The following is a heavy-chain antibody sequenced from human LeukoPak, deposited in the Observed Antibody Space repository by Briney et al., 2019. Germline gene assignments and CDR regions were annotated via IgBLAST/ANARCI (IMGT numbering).Heavy chain of an antibody. J-gene: IGHJ6*02. V-gene: IGHV3-30*03. CDR3: ARDGDESTYYYYYGMDV. D-gene: IGHD7-27*01. CDR1: GFTFSNYG. CDR2: ISYDGSNR. Sequence: PGGSLRLSCAASGFTFSNYGMNWVRQAPGKGLEWVAVISYDGSNRHYADSVKGRFNISRDNSENTLYLQMNSLRPEDTAVYYCARDGDESTYYYYYGMDVWGQGTTVTVS.